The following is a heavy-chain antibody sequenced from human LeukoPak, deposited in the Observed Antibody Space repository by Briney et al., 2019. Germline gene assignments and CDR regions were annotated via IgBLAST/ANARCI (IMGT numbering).Heavy chain of an antibody. CDR3: ARMYYDILTGYPSNWFDP. CDR1: GGSISSHY. J-gene: IGHJ5*02. CDR2: IYYSGSI. V-gene: IGHV4-59*11. Sequence: SETLSLTCTVSGGSISSHYWSWIRQPPGKGLEWIGYIYYSGSINYNPSLKSRVTISVDTSKNQFSLKLSSVTAADTAVYYCARMYYDILTGYPSNWFDPWGQGTLVTVSS. D-gene: IGHD3-9*01.